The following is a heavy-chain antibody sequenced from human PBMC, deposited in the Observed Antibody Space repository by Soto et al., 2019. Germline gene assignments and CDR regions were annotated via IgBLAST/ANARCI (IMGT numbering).Heavy chain of an antibody. CDR2: IIPIFGTP. Sequence: QVQLVQSGAEVKKPGSSVKVSCKASGGTLSSYAISWVRQAPGQGLEWLGGIIPIFGTPNYAQKFQGRVTMTADKSTSTAYRELSSLRSEDTGVYYCARGVCSSTSCYTGWFDPWGQGTLVNVSS. CDR3: ARGVCSSTSCYTGWFDP. J-gene: IGHJ5*02. V-gene: IGHV1-69*06. CDR1: GGTLSSYA. D-gene: IGHD2-2*02.